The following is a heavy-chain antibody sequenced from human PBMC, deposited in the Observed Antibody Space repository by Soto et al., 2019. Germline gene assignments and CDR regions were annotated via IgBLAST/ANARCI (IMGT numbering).Heavy chain of an antibody. J-gene: IGHJ4*02. CDR2: IKSKTDGGTT. D-gene: IGHD3-22*01. V-gene: IGHV3-15*07. CDR3: TTGYYYDSSGYYSYFDY. CDR1: GFTFSNAW. Sequence: EVQLVESGGGLVKPGGSLRLSCAASGFTFSNAWMNWVRQAPGKGLEWVGRIKSKTDGGTTDYAAPVKGRFTISRDDSKNTLYLQMNSLKTEDTAVYYCTTGYYYDSSGYYSYFDYWGQGTLVTVSS.